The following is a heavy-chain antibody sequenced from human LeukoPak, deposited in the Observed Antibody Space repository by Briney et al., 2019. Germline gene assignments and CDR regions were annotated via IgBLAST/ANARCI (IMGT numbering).Heavy chain of an antibody. D-gene: IGHD4-11*01. CDR3: ARDGNTVTTLKFYYYYYYMDV. CDR2: ISSSSSYI. CDR1: GFTFSSYS. J-gene: IGHJ6*03. V-gene: IGHV3-21*01. Sequence: GGSLRLSCAASGFTFSSYSMNWVRQAPGKGLEWVSSISSSSSYIYYADSVKGRFTISRDNAKNSLYLQMNSLRAEDTAVYYCARDGNTVTTLKFYYYYYYMDVWGKGTTVTVSS.